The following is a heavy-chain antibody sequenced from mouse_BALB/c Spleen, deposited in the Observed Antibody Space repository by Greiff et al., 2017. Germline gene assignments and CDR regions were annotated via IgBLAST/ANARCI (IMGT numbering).Heavy chain of an antibody. V-gene: IGHV1S22*01. J-gene: IGHJ4*01. CDR3: AYGYDYAMDY. D-gene: IGHD2-2*01. CDR2: IYPGSGST. Sequence: LQQPGSELVRPGASVKLSCKASGYTFTSYWMHWVKQRHGQGLEWIGNIYPGSGSTNYDEKFKSKGTLTVDTSSSTAYMHLSSLTSEDSAVYYCAYGYDYAMDYWGQGTSVTVSS. CDR1: GYTFTSYW.